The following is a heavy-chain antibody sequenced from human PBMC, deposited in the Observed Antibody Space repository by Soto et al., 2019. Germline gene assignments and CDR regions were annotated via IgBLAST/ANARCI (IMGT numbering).Heavy chain of an antibody. CDR3: ATEGPGQLRLEYYYDSSGSFGY. Sequence: ASVKVSCKVSGYTLTELSMHWVRQAPGKGLEWMGGFDPEDGETIYAQKFQGRVTMTEDTSTDTAYMELSSLRSEDTAVYYCATEGPGQLRLEYYYDSSGSFGYWGQGTLVTVSS. J-gene: IGHJ4*02. CDR2: FDPEDGET. D-gene: IGHD3-22*01. CDR1: GYTLTELS. V-gene: IGHV1-24*01.